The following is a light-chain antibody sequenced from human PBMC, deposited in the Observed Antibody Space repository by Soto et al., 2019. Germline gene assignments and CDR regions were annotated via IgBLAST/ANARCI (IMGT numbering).Light chain of an antibody. CDR3: QQVNSYPYT. J-gene: IGKJ2*01. V-gene: IGKV1-9*01. Sequence: DIQLTQSPSFLSASVGDRVTITCRASQAMSSYLAWYQQKPGKAPKLLIYATSTLQSGVPSRFSGSGSGTEFTLTISSLQPEDFATYYCQQVNSYPYTFGQGTKLQIK. CDR1: QAMSSY. CDR2: ATS.